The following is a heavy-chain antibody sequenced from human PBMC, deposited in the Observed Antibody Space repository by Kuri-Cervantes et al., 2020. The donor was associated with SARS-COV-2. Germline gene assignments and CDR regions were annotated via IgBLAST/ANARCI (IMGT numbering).Heavy chain of an antibody. Sequence: GGSLRLSCAASGFTFSSYAMSWVRQAPGKGLEWVSAISGSGGSTYYADSVKGRFTISRDNSKNTLYLQMNSLRAEDTAVYYCAKGDYGDYEGIMGTYYYGMDVWGQGTTVTVSS. CDR2: ISGSGGST. CDR3: AKGDYGDYEGIMGTYYYGMDV. CDR1: GFTFSSYA. D-gene: IGHD4-17*01. J-gene: IGHJ6*02. V-gene: IGHV3-23*01.